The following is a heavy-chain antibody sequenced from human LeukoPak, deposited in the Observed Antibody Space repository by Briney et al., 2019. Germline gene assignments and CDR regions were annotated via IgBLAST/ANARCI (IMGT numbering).Heavy chain of an antibody. CDR3: AREEWLVRGPFDY. V-gene: IGHV3-7*01. CDR2: IKKDGSEK. CDR1: GFTFGDYA. D-gene: IGHD6-19*01. Sequence: PGGSLRLSCTASGFTFGDYAMSWFRQAPGRGLEWVANIKKDGSEKYYVDSVKGRFTISRDNAKTSLYLQMNSLRAEDTAVYYCAREEWLVRGPFDYWGQGTLVTVSS. J-gene: IGHJ4*02.